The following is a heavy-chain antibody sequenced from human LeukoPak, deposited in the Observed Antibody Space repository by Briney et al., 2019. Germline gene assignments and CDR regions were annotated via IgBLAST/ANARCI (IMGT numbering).Heavy chain of an antibody. J-gene: IGHJ6*03. V-gene: IGHV3-15*01. Sequence: GGSLRLSCAASGFTFSNAWMNWVRQAPGKGLEWVGLVKSKTNGGTIDYAAPVKGRFSISRDDSENTLYLQMNSLRAEDTAVYYCARTHGYTYGYGYYYYYMDVWGKGTTVTVSS. CDR1: GFTFSNAW. D-gene: IGHD5-18*01. CDR3: ARTHGYTYGYGYYYYYMDV. CDR2: VKSKTNGGTI.